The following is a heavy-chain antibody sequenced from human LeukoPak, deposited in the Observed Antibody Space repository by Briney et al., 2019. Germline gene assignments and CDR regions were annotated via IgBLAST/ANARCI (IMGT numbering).Heavy chain of an antibody. V-gene: IGHV4-59*08. J-gene: IGHJ5*02. CDR1: GFTVSSNY. CDR2: IYYSGST. D-gene: IGHD2-15*01. CDR3: ARVRGYCSGGSCYDWFDP. Sequence: ESLTLSCAASGFTVSSNYMSWVRQAPGKGLEWIGSIYYSGSTYYNPSLKSRVTISVDTSKNQFSLKLSSVTAADTAVYYCARVRGYCSGGSCYDWFDPWGQGTLVTVSS.